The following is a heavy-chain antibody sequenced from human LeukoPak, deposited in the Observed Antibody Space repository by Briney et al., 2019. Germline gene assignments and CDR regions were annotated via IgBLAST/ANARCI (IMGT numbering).Heavy chain of an antibody. V-gene: IGHV1-18*01. Sequence: ASVKVSRKASGYNFTNFGISWVRQAPGQGLEWMGWVSGYLKDANSAQKFYVKNTKYAERFHDRVTMTADTSTSTAYMELSSLKFDDTAVYFCARDLPVVALVTDYWGQGTLITVSS. CDR3: ARDLPVVALVTDY. J-gene: IGHJ4*02. D-gene: IGHD2-15*01. CDR2: VSGYLKDANSAQKFYVKNT. CDR1: GYNFTNFG.